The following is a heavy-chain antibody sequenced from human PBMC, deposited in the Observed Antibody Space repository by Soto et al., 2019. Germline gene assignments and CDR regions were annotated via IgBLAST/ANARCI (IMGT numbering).Heavy chain of an antibody. D-gene: IGHD2-15*01. J-gene: IGHJ4*02. Sequence: ASVQVSCKASGYTFTSYAMHWVRQAPGQRLEWMGWINAGNGNTKYSQKFQGRVTITRDTSASTAYMELSSLRSEDTAVYYCARGSCSGGSCYWGQGTLVTVSS. V-gene: IGHV1-3*01. CDR1: GYTFTSYA. CDR3: ARGSCSGGSCY. CDR2: INAGNGNT.